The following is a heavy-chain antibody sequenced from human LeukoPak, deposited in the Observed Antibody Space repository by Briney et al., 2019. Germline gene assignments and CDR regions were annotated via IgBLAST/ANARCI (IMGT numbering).Heavy chain of an antibody. V-gene: IGHV1-18*01. CDR2: ISVYNGNT. CDR3: ARIRNMKTYYYDSSGYYYFDY. J-gene: IGHJ4*02. D-gene: IGHD3-22*01. CDR1: GYAFTSYG. Sequence: ASVKVSCKASGYAFTSYGISWVRQAPGQGLEWMGWISVYNGNTNYTQKPQGRVTMTTATSRSRVYMELPMLRPEDPSVFYGARIRNMKTYYYDSSGYYYFDYWGQGTLVTVSS.